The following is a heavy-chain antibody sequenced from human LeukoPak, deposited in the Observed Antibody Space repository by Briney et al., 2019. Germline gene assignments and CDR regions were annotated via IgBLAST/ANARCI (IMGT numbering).Heavy chain of an antibody. V-gene: IGHV1-18*01. Sequence: ASVKVSCKASGYTFTSYGISWVRQAPGQGLEWMGWISPYNGNTNYAQKLQGRVTMTTDTSTTTAYMELRSLRSDDTAVYYCAREMATIVNQFDYWGQGTLVIVSS. CDR1: GYTFTSYG. CDR2: ISPYNGNT. D-gene: IGHD5-24*01. CDR3: AREMATIVNQFDY. J-gene: IGHJ4*02.